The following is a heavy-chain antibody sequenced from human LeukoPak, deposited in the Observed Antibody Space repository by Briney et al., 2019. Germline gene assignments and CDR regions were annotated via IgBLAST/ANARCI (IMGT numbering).Heavy chain of an antibody. CDR2: SFYTGSS. V-gene: IGHV4-59*01. D-gene: IGHD4-23*01. Sequence: SETLSLTCTVSGGSISSYYWSGIRQPPAKGLEGRGDSFYTGSSNYNPSLNSRVTISVLTSNNRFSLKLLPVTAADAAAYYFANLTGGHDAFDLWGQGPMVTVSS. CDR1: GGSISSYY. CDR3: ANLTGGHDAFDL. J-gene: IGHJ3*01.